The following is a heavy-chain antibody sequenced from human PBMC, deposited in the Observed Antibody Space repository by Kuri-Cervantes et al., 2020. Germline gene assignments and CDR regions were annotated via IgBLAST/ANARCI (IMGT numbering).Heavy chain of an antibody. V-gene: IGHV1-46*01. CDR1: GCTFTSYY. CDR2: INPNGGQT. J-gene: IGHJ5*02. D-gene: IGHD6-13*01. Sequence: ASAKLFCNGSGCTFTSYYMHWVRQAPGQGLEWVGIINPNGGQTNYAQKFQGRVTMTRDTAKGTVYLELSSLRSEDTAVYYCARDSARTSIAAVGWFDPWGQGTLVTVSS. CDR3: ARDSARTSIAAVGWFDP.